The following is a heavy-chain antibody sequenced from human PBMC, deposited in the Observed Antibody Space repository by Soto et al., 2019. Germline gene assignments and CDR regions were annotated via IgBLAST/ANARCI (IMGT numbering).Heavy chain of an antibody. CDR3: ARVSIVVVTDDAFDI. D-gene: IGHD2-21*02. Sequence: QVQLQESGPGLVKPSQTLSLTCTVSGGSISSGGYYWSWIRQHPGKGLEWIGYIYYSGSTYYNPSLKSRVTVSVDTSKNRFSLKLSSVTAADTAVYYCARVSIVVVTDDAFDIWGQGTMVTVSS. CDR1: GGSISSGGYY. J-gene: IGHJ3*02. V-gene: IGHV4-31*03. CDR2: IYYSGST.